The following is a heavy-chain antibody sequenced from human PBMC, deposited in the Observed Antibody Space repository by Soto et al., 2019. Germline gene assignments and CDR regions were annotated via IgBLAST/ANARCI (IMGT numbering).Heavy chain of an antibody. CDR3: AREPEGIAAALDY. Sequence: PGGSLRLSCAASGFTFRTYGMNWVRRAPGGGLEWVASISSSGSFIYYADSVKGRFTISRDDAEKSLYLQMNGLRDEDTALYYCAREPEGIAAALDYWGREPWSPSP. D-gene: IGHD6-13*01. CDR2: ISSSGSFI. CDR1: GFTFRTYG. V-gene: IGHV3-21*01. J-gene: IGHJ4*02.